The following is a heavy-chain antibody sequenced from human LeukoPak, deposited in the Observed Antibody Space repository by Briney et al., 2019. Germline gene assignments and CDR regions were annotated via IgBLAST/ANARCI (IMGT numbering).Heavy chain of an antibody. Sequence: GASVKVSCKASGGTFSSYAISWVRQAPGQGLEWMRGIIPIFGTANYAQKFQGRVTITADESTSTAYMELSSLRSEDTAVYYCARYYDSSGYYSDYWGQGTLVTVSS. J-gene: IGHJ4*02. CDR1: GGTFSSYA. CDR3: ARYYDSSGYYSDY. V-gene: IGHV1-69*01. D-gene: IGHD3-22*01. CDR2: IIPIFGTA.